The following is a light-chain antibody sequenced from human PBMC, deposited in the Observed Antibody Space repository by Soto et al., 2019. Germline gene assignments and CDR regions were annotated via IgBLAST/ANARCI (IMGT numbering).Light chain of an antibody. CDR1: QGISSA. CDR3: QQFSSYLIT. CDR2: DAS. V-gene: IGKV1-13*02. J-gene: IGKJ5*01. Sequence: AIQLTQSPSSLSASARDRVTITCRASQGISSALAWYQQKPGKAPRLLIYDASSLESGVPARFSGSGSGTDFTLTISSLQPEDFAAYYCQQFSSYLITFGQGTRLEIK.